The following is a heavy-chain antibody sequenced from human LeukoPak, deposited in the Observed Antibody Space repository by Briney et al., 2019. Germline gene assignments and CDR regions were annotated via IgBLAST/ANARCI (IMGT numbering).Heavy chain of an antibody. J-gene: IGHJ4*02. D-gene: IGHD6-13*01. V-gene: IGHV3-23*01. Sequence: ETLSLTCTVSGGSISSGGYYWSWVRQAPGKGLEWVSGISGSGGSTCYADSVKSRFTISRDNSKNTLYLQMNSLRAEDTAVYYCTKGGDYSSSSPDYWGQGTLVTVSS. CDR1: GGSISSGGYY. CDR2: ISGSGGST. CDR3: TKGGDYSSSSPDY.